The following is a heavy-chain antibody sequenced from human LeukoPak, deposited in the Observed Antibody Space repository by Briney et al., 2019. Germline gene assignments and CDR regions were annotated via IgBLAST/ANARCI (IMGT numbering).Heavy chain of an antibody. CDR2: MNPNSGNT. J-gene: IGHJ4*02. CDR3: ARRITAMIAGLDS. CDR1: GCTFTSYD. Sequence: GASVNVSCKASGCTFTSYDINWVRQASGQGLEWMGWMNPNSGNTAYAQRFQGRVTMTRNTSISTAYMELSSLRSEDTAVYYCARRITAMIAGLDSWGQGTLVTVSS. D-gene: IGHD5-18*01. V-gene: IGHV1-8*01.